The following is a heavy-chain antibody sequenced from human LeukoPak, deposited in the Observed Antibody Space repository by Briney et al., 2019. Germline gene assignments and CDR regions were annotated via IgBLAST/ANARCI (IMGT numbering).Heavy chain of an antibody. CDR1: GYTFTSYA. CDR3: ASSVLRQYCTNGVCYAPDY. CDR2: INAGNGNT. J-gene: IGHJ4*02. D-gene: IGHD2-8*01. V-gene: IGHV1-3*01. Sequence: ASVTVSCKASGYTFTSYAMHWVRQAPGQRLEWMGWINAGNGNTKYSQKFQGRVTITRDTSASTAYMELSSLRSEDTAVYYCASSVLRQYCTNGVCYAPDYWGQGTLVTVSS.